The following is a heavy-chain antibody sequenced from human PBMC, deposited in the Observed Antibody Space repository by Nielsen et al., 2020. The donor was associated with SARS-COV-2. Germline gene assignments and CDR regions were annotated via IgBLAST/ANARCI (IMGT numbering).Heavy chain of an antibody. D-gene: IGHD6-13*01. V-gene: IGHV3-30*18. CDR2: ISYDGSNK. CDR1: GFTFSSYG. Sequence: GESLKISCAASGFTFSSYGMHWVRQAPGKGLEWVAVISYDGSNKYYADSVKGRFTISRDNSKNTLYLQMNSLRAEDTAVYYCAKVGGAAAGTWSGHFDYWGQGTLVTDSS. J-gene: IGHJ4*02. CDR3: AKVGGAAAGTWSGHFDY.